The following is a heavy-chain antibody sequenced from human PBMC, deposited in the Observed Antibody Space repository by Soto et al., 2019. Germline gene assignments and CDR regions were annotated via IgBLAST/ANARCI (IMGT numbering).Heavy chain of an antibody. Sequence: QVQLQESGPGLVKPSQTLSLTCTVSGGSISSGGYYWSWIRQHPGKGLEWIGYIYYSGSTYYNPSLKSRVTISVDTSKNQFSLKLSSVTAADTAVYYCASSHYDYVWGSYRRDYYFDYWGQGTLVTVSS. V-gene: IGHV4-31*03. CDR1: GGSISSGGYY. CDR2: IYYSGST. J-gene: IGHJ4*02. CDR3: ASSHYDYVWGSYRRDYYFDY. D-gene: IGHD3-16*02.